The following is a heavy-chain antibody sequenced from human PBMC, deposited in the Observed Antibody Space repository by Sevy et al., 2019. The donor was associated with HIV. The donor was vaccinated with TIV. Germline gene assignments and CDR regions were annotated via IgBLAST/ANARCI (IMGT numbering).Heavy chain of an antibody. V-gene: IGHV4-59*01. D-gene: IGHD3-22*01. CDR1: GDSISNYY. CDR2: IYHSGST. J-gene: IGHJ4*02. Sequence: SETLSLTCTVSGDSISNYYWSWIRQPPGKGLEWRGYIYHSGSTNYNPSLKSRVTLSLDTSKKQFSLKLTSVTAADTAVYYCARGRYFDTSGLHFDNWGQGALVTVSS. CDR3: ARGRYFDTSGLHFDN.